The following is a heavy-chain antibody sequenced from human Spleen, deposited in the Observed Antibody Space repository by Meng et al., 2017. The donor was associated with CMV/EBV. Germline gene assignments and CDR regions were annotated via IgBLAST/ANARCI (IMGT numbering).Heavy chain of an antibody. J-gene: IGHJ3*02. V-gene: IGHV3-11*01. CDR2: ISGRDSHI. Sequence: GESLKISCAASGFTVSSNYMSWVRQAPGKGLEWVSYISGRDSHIAYADSVKGRFTISRDNAMNSLYLQMTSLRAEDTAMYYCARTPWPYDAFDIWGQGTLVTVSS. CDR3: ARTPWPYDAFDI. CDR1: GFTVSSNY.